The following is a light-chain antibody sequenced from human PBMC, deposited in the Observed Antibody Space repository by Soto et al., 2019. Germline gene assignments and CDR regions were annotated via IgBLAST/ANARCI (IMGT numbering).Light chain of an antibody. CDR3: QQSYSFPWT. Sequence: EIVLTQSPGTLSLSPGERATLSCRASQSVSSSYLAWYQQKPGQAPRLLMYGASSRATGIPDRFRGSGSGTDFTLTISRLEPEDFATYYCQQSYSFPWTFGQGTKVDIK. V-gene: IGKV3-20*01. CDR2: GAS. J-gene: IGKJ1*01. CDR1: QSVSSSY.